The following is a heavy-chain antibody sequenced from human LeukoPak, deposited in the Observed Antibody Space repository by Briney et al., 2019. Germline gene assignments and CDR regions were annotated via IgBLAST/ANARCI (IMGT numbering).Heavy chain of an antibody. D-gene: IGHD5-18*01. CDR2: ISSSGNTI. CDR1: GFTFSSYS. Sequence: GGSLRLSCAASGFTFSSYSMNWVRQAPGKGLEWVSYISSSGNTIDYADSVKGRFTISRDNAKNSLYLQMVSLRAEDTAVYYCARPRGYSYGYGDYWGQGTLVTVSS. CDR3: ARPRGYSYGYGDY. V-gene: IGHV3-48*04. J-gene: IGHJ4*02.